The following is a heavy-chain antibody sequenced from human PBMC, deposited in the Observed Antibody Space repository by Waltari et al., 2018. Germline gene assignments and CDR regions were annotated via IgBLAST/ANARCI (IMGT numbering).Heavy chain of an antibody. D-gene: IGHD6-13*01. CDR3: AKRTNSSSWYCFDY. J-gene: IGHJ4*02. CDR2: ISGSGGST. Sequence: EVQLLESGGGLVQPGGSLRLSCAASGFTFSSYAMSWVRPVPGKGLEWVSAISGSGGSTYYAESVKGRFTISRDNSKNTLYLQINSLRAEETAVYYCAKRTNSSSWYCFDYWGQGTLVTVSS. CDR1: GFTFSSYA. V-gene: IGHV3-23*01.